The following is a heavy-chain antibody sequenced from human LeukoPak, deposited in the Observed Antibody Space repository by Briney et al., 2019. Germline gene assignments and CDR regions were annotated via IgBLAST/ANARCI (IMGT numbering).Heavy chain of an antibody. Sequence: GASVKVSCKASGYTFTGYDINWVRQATGQGLEWMGWMNPNSGNTGYAQKFQGRVTMTTNTSISTAYMELSSLRSEDTAVYYCARGVLWFGEVLEYYYMSVWGNLVTVTFSS. J-gene: IGHJ6*03. CDR3: ARGVLWFGEVLEYYYMSV. CDR2: MNPNSGNT. D-gene: IGHD3-10*01. CDR1: GYTFTGYD. V-gene: IGHV1-8*01.